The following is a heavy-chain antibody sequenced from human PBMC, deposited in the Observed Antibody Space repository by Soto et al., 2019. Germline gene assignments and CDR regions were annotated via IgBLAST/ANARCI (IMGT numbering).Heavy chain of an antibody. Sequence: GGSLRLSCAASGFTFSSYAMHWVRQAPGKGLEWVAVISYDGSNKYYADSVKGRFTISSDNSKNTLYLQMNSLRAEDTAVYYCARDPDWLLPFDYWGQGTLVTVSS. CDR1: GFTFSSYA. D-gene: IGHD3-9*01. CDR2: ISYDGSNK. V-gene: IGHV3-30-3*01. CDR3: ARDPDWLLPFDY. J-gene: IGHJ4*02.